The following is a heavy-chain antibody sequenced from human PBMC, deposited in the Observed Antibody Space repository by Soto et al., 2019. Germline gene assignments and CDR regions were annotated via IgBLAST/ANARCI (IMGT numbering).Heavy chain of an antibody. CDR2: ISAYNGNT. Sequence: GASVKVSCKASGYTFTSYGISWVRQAPGQGLEWMGWISAYNGNTNYAQKLQGRVTMTTDTSTSTAYMELRSLRSDDTAVYYCARLSADCSCCLCSCYFDYWGQGTLVTVSS. CDR3: ARLSADCSCCLCSCYFDY. J-gene: IGHJ4*02. CDR1: GYTFTSYG. D-gene: IGHD2-15*01. V-gene: IGHV1-18*01.